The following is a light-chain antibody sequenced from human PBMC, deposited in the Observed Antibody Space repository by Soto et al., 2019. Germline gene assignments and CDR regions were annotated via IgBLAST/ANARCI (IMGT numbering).Light chain of an antibody. Sequence: DIQMTQSPSSLSASVGDRVAITCRAGQNIGMSLNWFQQKPGKAPKLLIYGASALQTGVPTRFSGRGSGTDFTLTITSLQPEDFATYFCQHSYNVPRTFCQGTRLDIK. CDR3: QHSYNVPRT. CDR1: QNIGMS. CDR2: GAS. V-gene: IGKV1-39*01. J-gene: IGKJ1*01.